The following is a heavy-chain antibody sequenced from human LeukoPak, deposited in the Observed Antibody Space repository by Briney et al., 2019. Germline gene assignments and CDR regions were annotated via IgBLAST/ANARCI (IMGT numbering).Heavy chain of an antibody. CDR3: ARNLTMIPAKGAFDI. CDR2: IYNSGSI. V-gene: IGHV4-39*07. D-gene: IGHD3-22*01. J-gene: IGHJ3*02. Sequence: SETLALTCTVSGGSISSSTYYWGWILRPPGRALEGFPSIYNSGSISYNPSLESRVTISLDTSQKQFSLKLSSVTAADTAVYYCARNLTMIPAKGAFDIWGRGIMVTVSS. CDR1: GGSISSSTYY.